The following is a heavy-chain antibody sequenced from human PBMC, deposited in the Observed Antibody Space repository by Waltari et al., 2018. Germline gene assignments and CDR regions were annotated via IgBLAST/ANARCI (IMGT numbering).Heavy chain of an antibody. CDR3: ARDWNPDGLDT. D-gene: IGHD1-1*01. J-gene: IGHJ3*02. CDR2: IYESGTT. V-gene: IGHV4-38-2*02. CDR1: DYSISSGYY. Sequence: QVQLRESGPGLVKPAETLSLTCSVSDYSISSGYYWAWIRQPPGKGLEWIGSIYESGTTYHNPSLKSRVTISVDTSKNQFSLELSSVTAADTAVYYCARDWNPDGLDTWGQGTLVTVSS.